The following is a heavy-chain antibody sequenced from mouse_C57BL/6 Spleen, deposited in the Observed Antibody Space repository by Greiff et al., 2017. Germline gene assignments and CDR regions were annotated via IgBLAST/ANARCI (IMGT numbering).Heavy chain of an antibody. V-gene: IGHV3-3*01. D-gene: IGHD1-1*01. CDR2: TFYSGIT. CDR1: GFSINSGCY. J-gene: IGHJ4*01. CDR3: ARAPYYGSSYGAMDY. Sequence: EVQLQESGPSLVRPSQTLSLTCTVTGFSINSGCYWIWIRQFPGNKLEYIGYTFYSGITYYNPSLESRTYITRDTSKNQFSLKLSSVTTEDTATYYCARAPYYGSSYGAMDYWGQGTSVTVSS.